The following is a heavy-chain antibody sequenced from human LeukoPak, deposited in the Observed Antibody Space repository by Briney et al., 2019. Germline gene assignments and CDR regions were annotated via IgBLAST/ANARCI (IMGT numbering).Heavy chain of an antibody. CDR2: ISYDGSNK. J-gene: IGHJ3*02. V-gene: IGHV3-30*18. CDR1: GFTFSSYG. CDR3: AKDGRATGAFDI. D-gene: IGHD1-26*01. Sequence: PGGSLRLSCAASGFTFSSYGMHWVRQAPGKGLEWVAVISYDGSNKYYADSVKGRFTISRDNSKNTLYLRMNSLRAEDTAVYYCAKDGRATGAFDIWGQGTMVTVSS.